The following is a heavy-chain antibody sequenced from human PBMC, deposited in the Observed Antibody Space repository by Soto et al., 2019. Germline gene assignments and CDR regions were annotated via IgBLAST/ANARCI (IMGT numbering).Heavy chain of an antibody. J-gene: IGHJ6*02. CDR1: GFTFSSYG. V-gene: IGHV3-30*18. Sequence: QVQLVESGGGVVQPGRSLRLSCAASGFTFSSYGMHWVRQAPGKGLEWVAVISYDGSNKYYADSVKGRFTISRDNSKNTLYLQMNSLRAEDTAVYYCAKDKASLPYYYGMDVWGQGTTVTVSS. CDR2: ISYDGSNK. CDR3: AKDKASLPYYYGMDV.